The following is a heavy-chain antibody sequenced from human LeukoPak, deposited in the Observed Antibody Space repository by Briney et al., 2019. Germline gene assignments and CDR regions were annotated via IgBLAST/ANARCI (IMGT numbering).Heavy chain of an antibody. V-gene: IGHV1-18*01. D-gene: IGHD6-13*01. CDR1: GYTFTSYG. CDR3: ARDRGSSSWFDKGWFDP. Sequence: ASVKVSCKASGYTFTSYGINWVRQAPGQGLEWMGWISAYSGNTNSAQKLQGRVTMTTDTSASTAYMELRSLRSDDTAVYYCARDRGSSSWFDKGWFDPWGQGTLVTVSS. J-gene: IGHJ5*02. CDR2: ISAYSGNT.